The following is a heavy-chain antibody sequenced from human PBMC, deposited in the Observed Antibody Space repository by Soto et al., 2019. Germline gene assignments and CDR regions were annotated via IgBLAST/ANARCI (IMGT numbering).Heavy chain of an antibody. CDR3: AKDDSAGGSYFYGMDV. D-gene: IGHD3-16*01. Sequence: QVQLVESGGGVVQPGRSLRLSCVASGFTFSHYAIHWVRQAPGKGLEWVAVISYDGDNKYYADSVKGRFTISRDNTKDTLHLQMNSLRTEDTAVYYCAKDDSAGGSYFYGMDVWGQGTTVTVSS. V-gene: IGHV3-30-3*01. CDR1: GFTFSHYA. CDR2: ISYDGDNK. J-gene: IGHJ6*02.